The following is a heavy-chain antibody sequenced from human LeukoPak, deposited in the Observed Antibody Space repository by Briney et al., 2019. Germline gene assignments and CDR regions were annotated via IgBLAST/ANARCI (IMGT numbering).Heavy chain of an antibody. D-gene: IGHD3-16*01. CDR3: ARNYD. J-gene: IGHJ4*02. CDR2: INQDGSEK. Sequence: GGSLRLSCAASGFTFSSNWMTWVRQAPGKGLEWVANINQDGSEKYYVDSVKGRFTISRDNAKNSLDLQMNSLRDGDTAVYFCARNYDWGQGTLVTVSS. V-gene: IGHV3-7*04. CDR1: GFTFSSNW.